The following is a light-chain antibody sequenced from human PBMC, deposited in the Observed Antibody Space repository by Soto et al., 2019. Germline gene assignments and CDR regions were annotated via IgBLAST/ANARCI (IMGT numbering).Light chain of an antibody. V-gene: IGLV1-40*01. CDR3: QSYDSSLSAFYV. J-gene: IGLJ1*01. CDR1: SSNIGAGYD. CDR2: GNS. Sequence: QSVLTQPPSVSGAPGQRVTSSCTGSSSNIGAGYDVHWYQQLPGTAPKLLIYGNSNRPSGVPDRFSGSKSGTSASLAITGLQAEDEAEYYCQSYDSSLSAFYVFGTGTKLTVL.